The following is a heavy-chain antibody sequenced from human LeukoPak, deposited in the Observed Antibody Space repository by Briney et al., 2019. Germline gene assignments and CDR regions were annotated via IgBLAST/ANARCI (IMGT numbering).Heavy chain of an antibody. CDR1: GYSITSGYY. D-gene: IGHD6-19*01. Sequence: SETLSLACIASGYSITSGYYWGWIRQPPGKGLEWIGSIYRSGDTYYNPSLKSRVTISVDTSKNQFSLKLDSVTAADAAVYYCAKGTSSGWYYFDYWGQGTLVTVSS. CDR3: AKGTSSGWYYFDY. CDR2: IYRSGDT. J-gene: IGHJ4*02. V-gene: IGHV4-38-2*02.